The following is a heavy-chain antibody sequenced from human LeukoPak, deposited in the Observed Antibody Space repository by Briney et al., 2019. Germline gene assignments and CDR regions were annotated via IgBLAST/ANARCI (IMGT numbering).Heavy chain of an antibody. D-gene: IGHD3-3*01. Sequence: GGSLRLSCAASGFAFSNFAMSWVRQAPGKGLEWVSAMSGSGYYTYYVESVKGRLTSSRDNSKNTLYLHMNSLRADDTAVYYCAKMEGQRLYDYCMDVWGRGTTVTVSS. CDR3: AKMEGQRLYDYCMDV. J-gene: IGHJ6*03. V-gene: IGHV3-23*01. CDR1: GFAFSNFA. CDR2: MSGSGYYT.